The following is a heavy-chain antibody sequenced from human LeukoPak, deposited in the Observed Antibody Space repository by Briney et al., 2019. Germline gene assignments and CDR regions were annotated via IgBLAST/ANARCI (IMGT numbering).Heavy chain of an antibody. Sequence: GGSLRLSCAASGFTFSTFAMSWVRQAPGKGLEWVSSISGSGGATYYADSVKSRFTISRDSSKNTLYLQLNTLRAEDTALYYCAKGAQYSSNSYFFDYWGQGTLVTVSS. D-gene: IGHD6-13*01. J-gene: IGHJ4*02. CDR1: GFTFSTFA. CDR3: AKGAQYSSNSYFFDY. CDR2: ISGSGGAT. V-gene: IGHV3-23*01.